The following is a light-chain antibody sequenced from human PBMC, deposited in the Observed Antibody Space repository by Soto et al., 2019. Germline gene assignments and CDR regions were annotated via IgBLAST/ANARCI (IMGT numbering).Light chain of an antibody. J-gene: IGLJ1*01. V-gene: IGLV2-23*02. CDR1: SSDVGSYNL. CDR2: EVS. Sequence: SVLTQPASVSGSPGQSIPISCPGTSSDVGSYNLVSWYQQHPGKAPKLMIYEVSKRPSGVSNRFSGSKSGNTASLTISGLQAEDEADYYCCSYAGSSTFYVFGTGTKVTVL. CDR3: CSYAGSSTFYV.